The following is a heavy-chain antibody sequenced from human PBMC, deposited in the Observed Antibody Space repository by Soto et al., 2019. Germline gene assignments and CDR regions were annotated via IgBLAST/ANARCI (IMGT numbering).Heavy chain of an antibody. J-gene: IGHJ5*02. CDR2: ISPVIGTT. CDR3: ARDYSGYDPALNRFDP. CDR1: GDIFDNYA. Sequence: ASVKVSCKASGDIFDNYAISWVRQAPGQGLEWLGGISPVIGTTHYAQIFQGRLTITADRSTMTTYMELSGLKSEDTAIYFCARDYSGYDPALNRFDPWGQGTLVTVPQ. D-gene: IGHD5-12*01. V-gene: IGHV1-69*06.